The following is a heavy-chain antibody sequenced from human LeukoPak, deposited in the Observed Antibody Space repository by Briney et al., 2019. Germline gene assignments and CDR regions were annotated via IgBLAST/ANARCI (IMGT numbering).Heavy chain of an antibody. CDR1: GGSFSGYY. Sequence: SETLSLTCAVYGGSFSGYYWSWIRQPPGKGLEWIGYIYYSGSIYYNPSLKSRVTMSVDTSKNQFSLKLSSVTAVDTAVYYCARISPDGAAAGNAFDPWGQGTLVTVSS. D-gene: IGHD6-13*01. V-gene: IGHV4-34*01. J-gene: IGHJ5*02. CDR2: IYYSGSI. CDR3: ARISPDGAAAGNAFDP.